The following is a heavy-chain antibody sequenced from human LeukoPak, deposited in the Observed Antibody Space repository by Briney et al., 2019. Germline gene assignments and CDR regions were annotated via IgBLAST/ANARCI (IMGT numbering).Heavy chain of an antibody. CDR2: ISGSGDST. CDR3: AKDRAPGSLFGVVGPRLDV. J-gene: IGHJ6*02. D-gene: IGHD3-3*01. V-gene: IGHV3-23*01. CDR1: GFTFSRYA. Sequence: PGGSLRLSRAVSGFTFSRYAMSWVRQAPGKGLQWVSSISGSGDSTFYTDSVKGRFTVSRDNSNRTMYLQMHSLRAEDTATYYCAKDRAPGSLFGVVGPRLDVWGQGTTVIVSS.